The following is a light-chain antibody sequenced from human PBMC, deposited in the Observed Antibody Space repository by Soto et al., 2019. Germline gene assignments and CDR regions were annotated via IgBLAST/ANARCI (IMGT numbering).Light chain of an antibody. J-gene: IGKJ4*01. CDR1: QSISTY. Sequence: DIPMTQSPSSLSASVGDRVTITCRASQSISTYLHWYQQKPGKAPNLLIYAASTLQSGVPSRFSGSGSGTDFTLTISSLQPEDFATYFCQHGYSTPLTFGGGTKVDIQ. CDR3: QHGYSTPLT. CDR2: AAS. V-gene: IGKV1-39*01.